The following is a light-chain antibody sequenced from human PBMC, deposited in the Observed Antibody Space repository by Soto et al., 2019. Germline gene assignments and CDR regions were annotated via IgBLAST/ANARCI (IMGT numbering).Light chain of an antibody. V-gene: IGKV3-20*01. CDR3: QQYGSSPLT. Sequence: ENVLTQSPDTLSLSPGERATLSCRASQSVSSSFLAWYQQKPGQAPRLLIYGASSRATGVPDRVSGSGSETDSTLTFNGLEPDDFAVYSFQQYGSSPLTFGGGTKVEIK. J-gene: IGKJ4*01. CDR2: GAS. CDR1: QSVSSSF.